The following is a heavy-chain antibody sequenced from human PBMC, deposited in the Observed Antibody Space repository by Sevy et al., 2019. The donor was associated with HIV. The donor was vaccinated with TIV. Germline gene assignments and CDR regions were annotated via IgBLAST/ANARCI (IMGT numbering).Heavy chain of an antibody. Sequence: SGPTLVNPTQTXTLXXXFSGFSLSTSGVGVGWIRQPPGKALEWLALIYWDDDKRYSPPLKSRLTITKDTSKNQVVLKMXXMDPVDTATYYCAHRRLRGGGXXXIWGQXTMVTVSS. CDR1: GFSLSTSGVG. J-gene: IGHJ3*02. V-gene: IGHV2-5*02. CDR3: AHRRLRGGGXXXI. CDR2: IYWDDDK. D-gene: IGHD3-10*01.